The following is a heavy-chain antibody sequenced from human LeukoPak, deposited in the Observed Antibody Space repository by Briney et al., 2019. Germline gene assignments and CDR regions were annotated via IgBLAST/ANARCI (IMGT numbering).Heavy chain of an antibody. CDR1: GYTFATYA. Sequence: ASVKVSCKASGYTFATYAIHWVRQAPGQRLEWMGWINAYDNTKYSQKFQGRVAFTRDTSASTAYMELSSLRSEDTAVYYCATPGWFGQRNYYYYYGMDVWGQGTTVTVSS. CDR2: INAYDNT. D-gene: IGHD2-15*01. J-gene: IGHJ6*02. CDR3: ATPGWFGQRNYYYYYGMDV. V-gene: IGHV1-3*01.